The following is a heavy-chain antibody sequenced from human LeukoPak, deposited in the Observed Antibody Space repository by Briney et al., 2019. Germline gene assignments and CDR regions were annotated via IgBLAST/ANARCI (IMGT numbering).Heavy chain of an antibody. D-gene: IGHD6-13*01. J-gene: IGHJ4*02. CDR1: GGSISGYY. Sequence: LETLSLTCTVSGGSISGYYWSWIRQPPGKGLEWIGYIFYSGSTNYNPSLKSRVTISVDTSKNQFSLKLSSVTAADTGVYYCARSAAGTTYNFDCWGQGTLVTVSS. CDR3: ARSAAGTTYNFDC. CDR2: IFYSGST. V-gene: IGHV4-59*01.